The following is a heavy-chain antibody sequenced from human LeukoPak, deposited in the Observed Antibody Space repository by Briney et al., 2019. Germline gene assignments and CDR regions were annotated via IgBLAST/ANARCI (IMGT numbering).Heavy chain of an antibody. D-gene: IGHD7-27*01. Sequence: KPSETLSLTCAVYGGSFSGYYWSWLRQPPGKGLEWIGEINHSGSTNYNPSLKSRVTISVDTSKNQFSLKLSSVTAADTAVYYCARPSPSNWGQFDAFDIWGQGTMVTVSS. CDR1: GGSFSGYY. V-gene: IGHV4-34*01. CDR2: INHSGST. J-gene: IGHJ3*02. CDR3: ARPSPSNWGQFDAFDI.